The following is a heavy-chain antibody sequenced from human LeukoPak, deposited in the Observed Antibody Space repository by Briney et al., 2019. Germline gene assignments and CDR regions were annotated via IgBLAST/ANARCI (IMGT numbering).Heavy chain of an antibody. CDR2: ISSGSTTM. Sequence: GSLRLSCAASGFTFSSYSMNWVRPAPGKGLEWVSYISSGSTTMYYADSVKGRFTVSRDNAKNSLYLQMSSLRDEDTGVYYCARDSYSGSWYPYYYYGMDVWGQGTTVTVSS. V-gene: IGHV3-48*02. CDR3: ARDSYSGSWYPYYYYGMDV. J-gene: IGHJ6*02. D-gene: IGHD6-13*01. CDR1: GFTFSSYS.